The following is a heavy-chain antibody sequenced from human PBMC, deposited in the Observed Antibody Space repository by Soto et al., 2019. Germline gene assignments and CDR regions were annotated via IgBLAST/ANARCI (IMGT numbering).Heavy chain of an antibody. Sequence: ASVKVSCKASGYTFTGYYMHWVRQAPGQGLEWMGWINPNSGGTNYAQKFQGWVTMTRDTSIRTAYMELSRLRSDDTAVYYCARLPGPITGEEDAFDIWGQGTMVTVSS. CDR3: ARLPGPITGEEDAFDI. J-gene: IGHJ3*02. CDR1: GYTFTGYY. CDR2: INPNSGGT. V-gene: IGHV1-2*04. D-gene: IGHD7-27*01.